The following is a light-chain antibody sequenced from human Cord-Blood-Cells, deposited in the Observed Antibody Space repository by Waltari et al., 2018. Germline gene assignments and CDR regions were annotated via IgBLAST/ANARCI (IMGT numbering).Light chain of an antibody. CDR3: QVWDSSSDHWV. Sequence: SYVLTPPPSLSVPPGKTARIPCGGNNTGSKSMHWYQQKPGQAPVLVVYDDSDRPSGIPERFSGSNSGNTAALTISRVEAGDEADYYCQVWDSSSDHWVFGGGTKLTVL. V-gene: IGLV3-21*03. CDR1: NTGSKS. J-gene: IGLJ3*02. CDR2: DDS.